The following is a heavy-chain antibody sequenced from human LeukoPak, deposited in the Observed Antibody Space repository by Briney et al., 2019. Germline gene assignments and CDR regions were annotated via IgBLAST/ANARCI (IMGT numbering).Heavy chain of an antibody. D-gene: IGHD4-23*01. CDR1: GGSMSSYY. CDR3: ARGRSGFGGNSDY. Sequence: SETLSLXCNVSGGSMSSYYWNWIRQPPGKGLEWIGYIFYSGSTNYNPSLQSRITMSVDTSKNQFSLKLTSVTAADTAVYYCARGRSGFGGNSDYWGQGTLVTVSS. J-gene: IGHJ4*02. V-gene: IGHV4-59*01. CDR2: IFYSGST.